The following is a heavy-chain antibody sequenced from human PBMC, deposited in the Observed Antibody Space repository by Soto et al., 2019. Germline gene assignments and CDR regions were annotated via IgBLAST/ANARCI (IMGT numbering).Heavy chain of an antibody. J-gene: IGHJ3*02. CDR1: GFTLGTYG. D-gene: IGHD3-22*01. CDR3: AKEFFDSSGFSPSLDALDI. V-gene: IGHV3-30*18. Sequence: QVQLAESGGGVVQPGRSLTITCAASGFTLGTYGMHWVRQAPGKGLEWVAVISNDGGDKYYSDSVMGRFTISRDNSKNTLFLQMNSLRAEDTAVYFCAKEFFDSSGFSPSLDALDIWGQVTVVTVAS. CDR2: ISNDGGDK.